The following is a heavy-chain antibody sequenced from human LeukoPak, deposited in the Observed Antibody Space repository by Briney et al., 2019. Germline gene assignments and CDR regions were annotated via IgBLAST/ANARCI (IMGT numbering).Heavy chain of an antibody. D-gene: IGHD2-21*01. CDR2: VNPNGGGT. Sequence: ASVTVSCRTSGYTFAAYYIHWVRQAPGQGLEWMGWVNPNGGGTNYAQKFKDRLTMTRDTSISTAYMELSSLESDDTAVYFCAREGVGGAYAMGVWGQGTTVTVSS. V-gene: IGHV1-2*02. CDR1: GYTFAAYY. CDR3: AREGVGGAYAMGV. J-gene: IGHJ6*02.